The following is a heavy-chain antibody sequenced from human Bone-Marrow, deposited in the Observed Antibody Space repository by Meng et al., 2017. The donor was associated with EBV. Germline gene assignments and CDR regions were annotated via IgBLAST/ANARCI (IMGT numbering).Heavy chain of an antibody. CDR2: ISAYNGNT. J-gene: IGHJ4*02. D-gene: IGHD6-6*01. Sequence: QVRRERPGGEVQRPGAALKVSCKASGYTLTSHVISWVRQAPGQGLEWMGGISAYNGNTNYAQKLQGRVTMTTDTSTSTAYMELRSLRSDDTAVYFCARAIGSSRPNDYWGQGTLVTSPQ. CDR1: GYTLTSHV. CDR3: ARAIGSSRPNDY. V-gene: IGHV1-18*01.